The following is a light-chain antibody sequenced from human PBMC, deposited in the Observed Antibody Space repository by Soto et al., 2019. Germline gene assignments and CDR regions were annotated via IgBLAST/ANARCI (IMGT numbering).Light chain of an antibody. CDR2: DDS. Sequence: SYELTQPPSVSVAPGQTARITCGGNNIASKSVHWYQQRPGQAPVLVLYDDSNRPSGIPERFSGSNSGSTATLTISSVEAGDEADYFCQVWDISSDQYLFGNGTKLTVL. CDR1: NIASKS. CDR3: QVWDISSDQYL. J-gene: IGLJ1*01. V-gene: IGLV3-21*02.